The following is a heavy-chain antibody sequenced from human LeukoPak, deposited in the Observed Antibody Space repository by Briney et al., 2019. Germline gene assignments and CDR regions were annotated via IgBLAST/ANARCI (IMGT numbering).Heavy chain of an antibody. J-gene: IGHJ4*02. CDR3: AKDIHGDYGDDY. V-gene: IGHV3-23*01. D-gene: IGHD4-17*01. CDR1: GFTFSSYA. Sequence: GGSLRLSCAASGFTFSSYAMSWVRQAPGKGLEWVSAISGSGGSTYYADSVKGRLTISRDSTKNTLYLQMHSLRAEDTAVYYCAKDIHGDYGDDYWGQGTLVTVSS. CDR2: ISGSGGST.